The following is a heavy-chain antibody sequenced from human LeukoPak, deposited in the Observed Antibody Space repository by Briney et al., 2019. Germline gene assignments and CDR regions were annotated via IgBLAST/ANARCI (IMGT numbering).Heavy chain of an antibody. CDR1: GFTFNSYW. Sequence: GGSLRFSCVASGFTFNSYWMHWVRQVPGKGPMWVSRIHSDGSSTSYADSVRGRLTISRDNAKNTLYLRMDSLRDEDTAVYYCARVRFGDYEPEGYFDLWGRGTLVIVSS. CDR2: IHSDGSST. J-gene: IGHJ2*01. D-gene: IGHD4-17*01. V-gene: IGHV3-74*01. CDR3: ARVRFGDYEPEGYFDL.